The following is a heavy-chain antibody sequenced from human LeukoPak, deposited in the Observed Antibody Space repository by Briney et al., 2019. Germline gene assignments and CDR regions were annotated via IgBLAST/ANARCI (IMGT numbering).Heavy chain of an antibody. CDR1: GFTFNNYD. J-gene: IGHJ6*03. Sequence: GGSLRLSCAASGFTFNNYDMHWVRQAPGKGLEWVAFIRYNGNNQYYADSVKGRFTISRDNSKNTLYLQMNSLKGDDTAVYYCAKDSAFYYIDVWGKGTTVIISS. V-gene: IGHV3-30*02. CDR3: AKDSAFYYIDV. CDR2: IRYNGNNQ. D-gene: IGHD3-10*01.